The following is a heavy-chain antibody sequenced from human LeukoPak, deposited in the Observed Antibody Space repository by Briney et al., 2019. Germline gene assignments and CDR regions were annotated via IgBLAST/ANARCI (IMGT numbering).Heavy chain of an antibody. J-gene: IGHJ3*02. CDR1: GFTFDDYG. Sequence: GGSLRLSCAASGFTFDDYGMSWVRQAPGKGLEWVANIKQDGSEKYYVDSVKGRFTISRDNAKNSLYLQMNSLRAEDTAVYYCAHYGSGKGAFDIWGQGTMVTVSS. CDR2: IKQDGSEK. V-gene: IGHV3-7*01. D-gene: IGHD3-10*01. CDR3: AHYGSGKGAFDI.